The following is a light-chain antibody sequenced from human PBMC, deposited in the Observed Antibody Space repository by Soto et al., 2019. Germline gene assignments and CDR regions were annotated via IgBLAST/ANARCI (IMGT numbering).Light chain of an antibody. Sequence: EIVFTYSSGTLSLSPVERAALSCRASQSVSSSYLAWYQQKPGQAPRLLIYDASTRATGIPARFSGSGSGTEFTLTISSLQSEDFAVYYCQQYKKWPRTFGHGTKV. CDR3: QQYKKWPRT. V-gene: IGKV3-15*01. CDR1: QSVSSSY. J-gene: IGKJ1*01. CDR2: DAS.